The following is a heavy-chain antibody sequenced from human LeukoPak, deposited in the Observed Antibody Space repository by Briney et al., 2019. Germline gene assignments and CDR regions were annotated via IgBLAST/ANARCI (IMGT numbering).Heavy chain of an antibody. CDR2: IKQDGSEE. J-gene: IGHJ4*02. CDR3: ARNLGYSYADMGSFDY. D-gene: IGHD5-18*01. Sequence: SGGSLRLSCAASGFTFSSYGMHWVRQAPGRGLEWVANIKQDGSEEYYVDSVKGRFTISRDNAKNSLYLQMNSLRAEDTAVYHCARNLGYSYADMGSFDYWGQGTLVTVSS. CDR1: GFTFSSYG. V-gene: IGHV3-7*01.